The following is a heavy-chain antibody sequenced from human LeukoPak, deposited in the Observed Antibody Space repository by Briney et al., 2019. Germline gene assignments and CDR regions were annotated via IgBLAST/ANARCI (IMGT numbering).Heavy chain of an antibody. D-gene: IGHD3-22*01. CDR3: ARDSYYYDSSGYYPGDY. Sequence: GGSLRLSCAASGFTLSDYYMTWIRQAPGKGLEWVSYISSRGDAIYYADSVKGRFTISRDNGKNSLYLQMNSLRAEDTAVYYCARDSYYYDSSGYYPGDYWGQGTLVTVSS. V-gene: IGHV3-11*04. J-gene: IGHJ4*02. CDR1: GFTLSDYY. CDR2: ISSRGDAI.